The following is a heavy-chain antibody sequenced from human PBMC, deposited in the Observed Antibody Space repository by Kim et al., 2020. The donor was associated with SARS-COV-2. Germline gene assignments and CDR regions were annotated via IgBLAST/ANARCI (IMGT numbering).Heavy chain of an antibody. CDR3: ARDSLENGDFYNNQFYFYGMDV. Sequence: SVKVSCKASGGTFSTSAISWVRQSPGQGLEWMGGIIPKFGTANYPQKFQGKVTIVADESTRTAYLELHSLKSEDTAVYFCARDSLENGDFYNNQFYFYGMDVWGQGTPVTVS. CDR1: GGTFSTSA. D-gene: IGHD1-1*01. J-gene: IGHJ6*02. CDR2: IIPKFGTA. V-gene: IGHV1-69*13.